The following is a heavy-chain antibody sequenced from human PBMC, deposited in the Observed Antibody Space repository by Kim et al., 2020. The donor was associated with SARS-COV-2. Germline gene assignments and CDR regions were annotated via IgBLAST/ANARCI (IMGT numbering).Heavy chain of an antibody. CDR1: GGTFSSYA. CDR3: ASGGNAERDIVVVPAAYLPYYYYGMDV. CDR2: IIPIFGTA. Sequence: SVKVSCKASGGTFSSYAISWVRQAPGQGLEWMGGIIPIFGTANYAQKFQGRVTITADESTSTAYMELSSLRSEDTAVYYCASGGNAERDIVVVPAAYLPYYYYGMDVWGQGTTVTVSS. J-gene: IGHJ6*02. V-gene: IGHV1-69*13. D-gene: IGHD2-2*01.